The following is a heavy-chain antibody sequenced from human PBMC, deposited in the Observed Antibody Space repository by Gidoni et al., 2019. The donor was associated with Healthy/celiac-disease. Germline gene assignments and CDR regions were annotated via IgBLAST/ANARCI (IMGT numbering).Heavy chain of an antibody. CDR1: VFTFSSYA. J-gene: IGHJ6*02. CDR2: ISGSGGST. D-gene: IGHD3-9*01. Sequence: EVQLLESGGGLVQPGGSLRLSCAASVFTFSSYAMSWVRQAPGKGLEWVSAISGSGGSTYYADSVKGRFTISRDNSKNTLYLQMNSLRAEDTAVYYCAKGGPYYDILTGYELDGMDVWGQGTTVTVSS. V-gene: IGHV3-23*01. CDR3: AKGGPYYDILTGYELDGMDV.